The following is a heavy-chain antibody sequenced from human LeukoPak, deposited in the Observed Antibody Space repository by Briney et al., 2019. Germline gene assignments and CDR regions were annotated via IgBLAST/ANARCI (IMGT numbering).Heavy chain of an antibody. CDR1: GGSISSYY. J-gene: IGHJ4*02. CDR2: IYYSGST. CDR3: ARETIELYDSSGPIDY. Sequence: PSETLSLTCTVSGGSISSYYCSWIRQPPGKGLEWIGYIYYSGSTNYNPSLKSRVTISVDTSKNQFSLKLSSVTAADTAVYYCARETIELYDSSGPIDYWGQGTLVTVSS. D-gene: IGHD3-22*01. V-gene: IGHV4-59*01.